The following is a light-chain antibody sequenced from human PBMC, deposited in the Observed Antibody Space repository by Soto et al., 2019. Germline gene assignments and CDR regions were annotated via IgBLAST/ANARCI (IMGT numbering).Light chain of an antibody. CDR1: QSVSNND. V-gene: IGKV3-20*01. CDR2: GAS. J-gene: IGKJ2*01. Sequence: EIVLTQSPDTLSLSPGERATVSCRASQSVSNNDLAWYQQRPGQAPRLVLYGASTRPTGIPDRFSGSGSGTAFTLTISRLEPEDFAVYYCHHYSRSPPYTFGQGTKLDIK. CDR3: HHYSRSPPYT.